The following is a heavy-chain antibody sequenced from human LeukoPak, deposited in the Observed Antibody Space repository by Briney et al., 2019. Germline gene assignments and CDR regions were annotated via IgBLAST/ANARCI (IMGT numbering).Heavy chain of an antibody. CDR3: ARVSHSYYYDSSGYLMDV. CDR2: IWYDGSNK. CDR1: GFTFSSYG. V-gene: IGHV3-33*01. J-gene: IGHJ6*03. D-gene: IGHD3-22*01. Sequence: GGSLRLSCAASGFTFSSYGMHWVRQAPGKGLEWVAVIWYDGSNKYYADSVKGRFTISRDNSKNTLYLQMNSLRAEDTAVYYCARVSHSYYYDSSGYLMDVWGKGTTVTVSS.